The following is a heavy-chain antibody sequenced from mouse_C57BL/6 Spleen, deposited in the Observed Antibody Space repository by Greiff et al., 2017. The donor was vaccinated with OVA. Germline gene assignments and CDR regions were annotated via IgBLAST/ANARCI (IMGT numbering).Heavy chain of an antibody. CDR3: AREGHGSSPFDY. V-gene: IGHV1-80*01. CDR1: GYAFSSYW. Sequence: VQLQQSGAELVKPGASVKISCKASGYAFSSYWMNWVKQRPGKGLEWIGQIYPGDGDTNYNGKFKGKATLTADKSSSTAYMQLRSLTSEDSAVYFCAREGHGSSPFDYWGQGTTLTVSS. J-gene: IGHJ2*01. D-gene: IGHD1-1*01. CDR2: IYPGDGDT.